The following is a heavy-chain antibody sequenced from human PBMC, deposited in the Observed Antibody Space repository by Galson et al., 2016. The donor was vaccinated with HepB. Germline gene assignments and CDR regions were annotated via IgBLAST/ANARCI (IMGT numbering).Heavy chain of an antibody. Sequence: SLRLSCAGSGFTFSSYAMNWVRQAPGKGLEWVSSIRGGDGRTHYADSVKGRFTISRDNSKNTLSLQMNSLRAEDTAICYCAKISLGGYSSGWGGSFDIWGQGTKVTVSS. D-gene: IGHD6-19*01. J-gene: IGHJ3*02. CDR3: AKISLGGYSSGWGGSFDI. V-gene: IGHV3-23*01. CDR1: GFTFSSYA. CDR2: IRGGDGRT.